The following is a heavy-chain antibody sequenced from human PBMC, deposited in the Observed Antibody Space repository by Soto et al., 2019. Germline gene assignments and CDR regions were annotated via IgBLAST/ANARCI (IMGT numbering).Heavy chain of an antibody. V-gene: IGHV4-31*03. Sequence: SETLSLTCTVSGGSISSADHYWSWIRQHPGKGLEWIGYINDSGSTFYNPSLSSRLNISVDTSENQFSLRLTSVPAADTAVYFCARWGGFCPGAVCGGPFDPWGQGTLVTVSS. CDR2: INDSGST. CDR3: ARWGGFCPGAVCGGPFDP. J-gene: IGHJ5*02. CDR1: GGSISSADHY. D-gene: IGHD2-8*01.